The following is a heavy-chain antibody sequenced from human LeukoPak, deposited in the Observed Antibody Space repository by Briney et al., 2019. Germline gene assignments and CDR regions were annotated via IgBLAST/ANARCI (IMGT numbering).Heavy chain of an antibody. J-gene: IGHJ3*02. CDR2: IHTSGST. CDR3: ARGVQWLVRGDSFDI. V-gene: IGHV4-61*02. CDR1: GDSISSDPCF. Sequence: PSQTLSLTCTLSGDSISSDPCFWNWLRQPAGKGLEWIGRIHTSGSTNYNPSLKSRVTISLDTSQNQFSLKVTSATAADTAVYYCARGVQWLVRGDSFDIWGQGTMVTVSA. D-gene: IGHD6-19*01.